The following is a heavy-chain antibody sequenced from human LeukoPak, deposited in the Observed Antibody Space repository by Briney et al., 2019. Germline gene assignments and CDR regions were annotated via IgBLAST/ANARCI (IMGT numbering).Heavy chain of an antibody. V-gene: IGHV3-53*01. CDR1: GFTVSSNY. Sequence: GGSXXLSCAASGFTVSSNYMSWVRQAPGKGLEWVSVIYSGGSTYFADSVNGRFTISRDNSKNPLYLQMNSLRAEDTAVYYCAREPGVYYDSSGYIIKGLWAFDIWGQGTMVTVSS. CDR2: IYSGGST. D-gene: IGHD3-22*01. CDR3: AREPGVYYDSSGYIIKGLWAFDI. J-gene: IGHJ3*02.